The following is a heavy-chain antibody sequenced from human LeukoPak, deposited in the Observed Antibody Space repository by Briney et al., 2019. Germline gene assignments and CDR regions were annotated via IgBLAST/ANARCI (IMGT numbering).Heavy chain of an antibody. CDR2: ISYTGTYI. Sequence: PGGSLRLSCAASAFSLNAYNMDWVRQVPGKGLEWVSSISYTGTYIYYADSVKGRFTISRDNSKNTLYLQMNSLRAEDTAVYYCAKVPAVHCSGGSCYFDYWGQGTLVTVSS. CDR1: AFSLNAYN. CDR3: AKVPAVHCSGGSCYFDY. D-gene: IGHD2-15*01. J-gene: IGHJ4*02. V-gene: IGHV3-21*04.